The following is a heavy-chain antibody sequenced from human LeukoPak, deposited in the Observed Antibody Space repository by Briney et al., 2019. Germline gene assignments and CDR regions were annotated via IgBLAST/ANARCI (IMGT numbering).Heavy chain of an antibody. CDR3: ARQVASGSHNWFDP. J-gene: IGHJ5*02. D-gene: IGHD1-26*01. V-gene: IGHV5-51*01. CDR2: IFPGDSDT. Sequence: GESLKISCKGSGYSFTSCWIGWVRQMPGKGLEWMGIIFPGDSDTRYSPSFQGQVTISADKSFNTAYLQWSSLKASDTAMYYCARQVASGSHNWFDPWGQGTLVTVSS. CDR1: GYSFTSCW.